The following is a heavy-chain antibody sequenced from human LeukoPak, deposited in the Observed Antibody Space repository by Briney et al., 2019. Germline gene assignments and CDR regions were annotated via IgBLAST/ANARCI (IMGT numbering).Heavy chain of an antibody. CDR3: AKALYGALDY. D-gene: IGHD4-17*01. CDR2: ISYDGSNK. CDR1: GFTFSSYA. J-gene: IGHJ4*02. V-gene: IGHV3-30-3*01. Sequence: PGGSLRLSCAASGFTFSSYAMRWVRQAPGKGLEWVAVISYDGSNKYCADSVKGRFTISRDNSKNTLYLQMNSLRAEDTAVYYCAKALYGALDYWGQGTLVTVSS.